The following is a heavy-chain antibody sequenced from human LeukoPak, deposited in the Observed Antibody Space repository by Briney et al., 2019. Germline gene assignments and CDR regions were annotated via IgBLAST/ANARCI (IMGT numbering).Heavy chain of an antibody. Sequence: PSETLSLTCAVYGGSFSGYYWSWIRQPPGKGLEWIGEINHRGSTNYNPSLKSRVTISVDTPKNQFSLKLSSVTAADTAVYYCARSFGRTLRKYCSGGSCYAWFDPWGQGTLVTVSS. D-gene: IGHD2-15*01. CDR2: INHRGST. V-gene: IGHV4-34*01. CDR3: ARSFGRTLRKYCSGGSCYAWFDP. J-gene: IGHJ5*02. CDR1: GGSFSGYY.